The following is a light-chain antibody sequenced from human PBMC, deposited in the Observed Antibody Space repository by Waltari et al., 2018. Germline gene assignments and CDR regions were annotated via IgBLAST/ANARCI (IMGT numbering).Light chain of an antibody. Sequence: SSELTQDPAVSVALGQTVKIRCKGDSLRSFFASWYQQKPGQAPLLVLFAENSRPSGIPDRFSGSSSRDKAYLTITGAQAEDEADYYCKSRDSTGAFVLFGGGTKLTVL. CDR1: SLRSFF. CDR2: AEN. J-gene: IGLJ2*01. CDR3: KSRDSTGAFVL. V-gene: IGLV3-19*01.